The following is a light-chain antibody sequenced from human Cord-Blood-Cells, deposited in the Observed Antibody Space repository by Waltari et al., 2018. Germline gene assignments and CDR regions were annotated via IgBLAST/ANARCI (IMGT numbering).Light chain of an antibody. CDR2: DAS. CDR1: QRVSSY. CDR3: QQRSNWPSIFT. Sequence: EIVLTQSPATLSLSPGERATLSCRASQRVSSYLAWYQQKPGQAPRLLSYDASNRATGIPARFSGSGSGTDFTLTISSLEPEDFAVYYCQQRSNWPSIFTFGPGTKVDIK. V-gene: IGKV3-11*01. J-gene: IGKJ3*01.